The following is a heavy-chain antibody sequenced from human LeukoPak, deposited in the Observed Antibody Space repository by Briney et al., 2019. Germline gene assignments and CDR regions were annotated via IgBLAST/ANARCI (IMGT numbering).Heavy chain of an antibody. Sequence: HSGGSLRLSCAASGFTFSSYEMNWVRQAPGKGLEWVSYISTSGSTIYYADSVKGRFTISRDNARNSLYLQMNSLRAEDTAVYYCARERIGDDAFDIWGQGTMVTVSS. CDR1: GFTFSSYE. J-gene: IGHJ3*02. CDR2: ISTSGSTI. V-gene: IGHV3-48*03. D-gene: IGHD2-15*01. CDR3: ARERIGDDAFDI.